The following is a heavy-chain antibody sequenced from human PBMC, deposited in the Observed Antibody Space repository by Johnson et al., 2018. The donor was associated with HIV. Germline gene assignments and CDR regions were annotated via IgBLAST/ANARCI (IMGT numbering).Heavy chain of an antibody. Sequence: QMLLVESGGGVVQPGRSLRLSCAASGFSFSNYAMHWVRQAPGKGLEWVAVISNDGNSKYYTESLKGRITISRDNSMNTLYLQMNSLRPEDTAVYYCASLGYTRGWILSDDGFDVWGQGTLVTVSS. CDR2: ISNDGNSK. D-gene: IGHD6-19*01. V-gene: IGHV3-30-3*01. J-gene: IGHJ3*01. CDR3: ASLGYTRGWILSDDGFDV. CDR1: GFSFSNYA.